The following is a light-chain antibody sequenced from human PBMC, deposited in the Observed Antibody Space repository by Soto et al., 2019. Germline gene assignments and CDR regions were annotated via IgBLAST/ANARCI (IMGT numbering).Light chain of an antibody. CDR1: SSDVGGYDY. V-gene: IGLV2-14*01. Sequence: QSALTQPASVSGSPGQSITISCTGTSSDVGGYDYVSWYQQRPGKTPKLIIYEVSNRPSGISNRFSGSKSAYTASLTISGLQTEDEADYYCSSYTSGSAWVFGGGTKLTVL. J-gene: IGLJ3*02. CDR2: EVS. CDR3: SSYTSGSAWV.